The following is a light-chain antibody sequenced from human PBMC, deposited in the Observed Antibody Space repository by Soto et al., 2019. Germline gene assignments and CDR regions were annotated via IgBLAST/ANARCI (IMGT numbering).Light chain of an antibody. CDR2: EVS. CDR3: ISYTGSSTSYV. Sequence: QSALTQPASVSGSPGQSITISCSGTSSDVGSYDHVAWYQQFPGKTPKLMIYEVSNRPSGVSSRFSGSKSGNTDSLTISGLQAEDEADYYCISYTGSSTSYVFGSGTKVTVL. V-gene: IGLV2-14*01. CDR1: SSDVGSYDH. J-gene: IGLJ1*01.